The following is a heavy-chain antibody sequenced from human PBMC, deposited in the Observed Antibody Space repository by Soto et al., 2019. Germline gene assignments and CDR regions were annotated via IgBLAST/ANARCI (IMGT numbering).Heavy chain of an antibody. D-gene: IGHD2-8*01. CDR1: GGSFSGYY. J-gene: IGHJ6*03. V-gene: IGHV4-34*01. Sequence: QVQLQRWGAGLLKPSETLSLTCAVYGGSFSGYYWSWIRQPPGKGLEWIGEISHSGSTNYNPSLKSRVTISVDTSKNQFSLKLTSVTAADTAVYYCARSMVFPPHYYYMDVWGKGTTVTVSS. CDR2: ISHSGST. CDR3: ARSMVFPPHYYYMDV.